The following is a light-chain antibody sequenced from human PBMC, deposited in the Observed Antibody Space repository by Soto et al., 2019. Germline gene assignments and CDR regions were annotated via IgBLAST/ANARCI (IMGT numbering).Light chain of an antibody. V-gene: IGLV2-14*01. CDR3: SAYTSTSTLV. CDR2: DVY. J-gene: IGLJ1*01. Sequence: QSALTQPASVSGSPGQSITISCTGTSSDVGGYNFVSWYQQHPGKDPKLMIYDVYNRPSGVSNRFSGSKSGNTASLTISGLRAEAEDEYYCSAYTSTSTLVFGTGIKVTVL. CDR1: SSDVGGYNF.